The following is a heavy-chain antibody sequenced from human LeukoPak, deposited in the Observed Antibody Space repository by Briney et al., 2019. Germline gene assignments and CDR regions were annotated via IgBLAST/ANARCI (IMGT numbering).Heavy chain of an antibody. CDR1: GFTFSSYG. J-gene: IGHJ4*02. D-gene: IGHD5-18*01. Sequence: GGSLRLSCAASGFTFSSYGMHWVRQAPGKGLEWVSLIYIGGSTYYAESVKGRFTISRDNSKNKLYLQMNILRAEDTAVYYCAKNVDSAMVLHYWGQGTLVTVSS. CDR2: IYIGGST. V-gene: IGHV3-NL1*01. CDR3: AKNVDSAMVLHY.